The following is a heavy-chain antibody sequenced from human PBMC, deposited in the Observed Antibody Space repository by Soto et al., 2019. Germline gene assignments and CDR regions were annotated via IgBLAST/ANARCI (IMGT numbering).Heavy chain of an antibody. CDR3: AREPSEDAGFDY. CDR2: IYSGGST. D-gene: IGHD2-2*01. CDR1: GFTVSSNY. V-gene: IGHV3-66*01. Sequence: GGSLRLSCAASGFTVSSNYMSWVRQAPGKGLEWVSVIYSGGSTYYADSVKGRFTISRDKSKNTLYLQMNSLRAEDTAVYYCAREPSEDAGFDYWGQGTLVTVSS. J-gene: IGHJ4*02.